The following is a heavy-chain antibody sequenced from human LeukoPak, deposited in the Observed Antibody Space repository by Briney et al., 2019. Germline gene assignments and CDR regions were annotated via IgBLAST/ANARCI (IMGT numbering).Heavy chain of an antibody. Sequence: GASVKVSCKASGYTFTGYYMHWVRQAPGQGLEWMGIINPSGGSTSYAQKFQGRVTMTRDTSTSTVYMELSSLRSEDTAVYYCAAMIVVGGSKPDDAFDIWGQGTMVTVSS. CDR3: AAMIVVGGSKPDDAFDI. CDR2: INPSGGST. D-gene: IGHD3-22*01. V-gene: IGHV1-46*01. J-gene: IGHJ3*02. CDR1: GYTFTGYY.